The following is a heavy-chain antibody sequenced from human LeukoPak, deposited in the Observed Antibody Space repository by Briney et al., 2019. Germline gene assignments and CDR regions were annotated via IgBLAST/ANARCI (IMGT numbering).Heavy chain of an antibody. J-gene: IGHJ3*01. Sequence: SVKVSCKASGGTFSSYAISWVRQAPGQGLEWMGGIIPIFGTANHAQKFQGRVTITADESTSTAYMELSRLRSDDTAVYYCARTFYDTLDSDAFDFWGQGTMVIVSS. CDR3: ARTFYDTLDSDAFDF. CDR1: GGTFSSYA. CDR2: IIPIFGTA. D-gene: IGHD2/OR15-2a*01. V-gene: IGHV1-69*13.